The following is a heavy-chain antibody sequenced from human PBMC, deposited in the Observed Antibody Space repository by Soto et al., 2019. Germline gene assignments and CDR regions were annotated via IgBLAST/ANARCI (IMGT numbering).Heavy chain of an antibody. Sequence: ASVKVSCKASGFTFTSSAMQWVRQARGQRLEWIGWIVVGSGNTNYAQKFQERVTITRDMSTSTAYMELSSLRSEDTAVYYCSAAVDGDLFDYWGQGTLVTVSS. D-gene: IGHD4-17*01. CDR1: GFTFTSSA. J-gene: IGHJ4*02. V-gene: IGHV1-58*02. CDR3: SAAVDGDLFDY. CDR2: IVVGSGNT.